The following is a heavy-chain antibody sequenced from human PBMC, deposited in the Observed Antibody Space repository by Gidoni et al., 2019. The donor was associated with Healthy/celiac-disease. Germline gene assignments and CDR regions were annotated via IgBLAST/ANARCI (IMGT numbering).Heavy chain of an antibody. CDR3: ARGPRIAARSSYYYYYMDV. V-gene: IGHV4-34*01. Sequence: QVQLQQWGAGLLKPSATLSLTCAVYGGSFSAYYWSWIRQPPGKGLEWIGEINHSGSTNYNPSLKSRVTISVDTSKNQFSLKLSSVTAADTAVYYCARGPRIAARSSYYYYYMDVWGKGTTVTVSS. J-gene: IGHJ6*03. CDR2: INHSGST. CDR1: GGSFSAYY. D-gene: IGHD6-6*01.